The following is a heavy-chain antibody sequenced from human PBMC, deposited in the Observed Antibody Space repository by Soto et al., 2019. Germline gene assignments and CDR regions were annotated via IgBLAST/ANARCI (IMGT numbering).Heavy chain of an antibody. CDR1: GFTFSGYS. CDR2: ITSTSTTI. D-gene: IGHD3-22*01. CDR3: ARGDYYDTSGPFSDAFDI. J-gene: IGHJ3*02. V-gene: IGHV3-48*02. Sequence: GGSLRLSCAASGFTFSGYSMNWVRQAPGKGLEWISFITSTSTTIFYADSVKGRFTISRDNAKNSLYLQMNSLRDEDTAVYYCARGDYYDTSGPFSDAFDIWGQGAMVTVSS.